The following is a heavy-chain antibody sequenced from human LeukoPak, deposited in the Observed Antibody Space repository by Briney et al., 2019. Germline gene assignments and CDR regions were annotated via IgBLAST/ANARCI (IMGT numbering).Heavy chain of an antibody. J-gene: IGHJ5*02. CDR2: IYYSGST. CDR1: GGSMSTYY. V-gene: IGHV4-59*08. CDR3: ARHKHRSYGSGIDWFDP. Sequence: SETLSLTCTVSGGSMSTYYWSWIRQPPEKGLEWIGYIYYSGSTSYNPSLMSRVTISVDTSKNQFSLKLSSVTAADTAVYYCARHKHRSYGSGIDWFDPWGQGTLVTVSS. D-gene: IGHD3-10*01.